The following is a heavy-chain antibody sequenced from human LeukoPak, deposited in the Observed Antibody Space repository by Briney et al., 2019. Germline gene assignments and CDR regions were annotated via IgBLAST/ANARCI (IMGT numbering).Heavy chain of an antibody. CDR3: ARGIAVAAFSRGGFDP. J-gene: IGHJ5*02. CDR1: GYTFTGYY. D-gene: IGHD6-19*01. CDR2: INPNSGGT. Sequence: ASVKVSCKASGYTFTGYYMHWVRQAPGQGLEWMGWINPNSGGTNYAQKFQGRVTMTRDTSISTAYMELSRLRSDDTAVYYCARGIAVAAFSRGGFDPWGQGTLVTVSS. V-gene: IGHV1-2*02.